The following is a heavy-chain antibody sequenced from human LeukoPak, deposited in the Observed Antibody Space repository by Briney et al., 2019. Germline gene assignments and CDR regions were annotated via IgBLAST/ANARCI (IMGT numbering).Heavy chain of an antibody. CDR2: IYPGDSDT. D-gene: IGHD2-15*01. J-gene: IGHJ4*02. CDR3: ARARYCSGGSCYAEY. V-gene: IGHV5-51*01. Sequence: GESLKISCKGSGYSFSSYWIGWVRQMPGKGLEWMGLIYPGDSDTRYSPSFQGQVTISVDKSISTAYLQWSSLKASDTAMYYCARARYCSGGSCYAEYWGQGTLVTVSS. CDR1: GYSFSSYW.